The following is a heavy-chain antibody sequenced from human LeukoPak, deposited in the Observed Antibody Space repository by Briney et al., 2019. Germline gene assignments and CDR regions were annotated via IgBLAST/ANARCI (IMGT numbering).Heavy chain of an antibody. V-gene: IGHV3-48*01. CDR1: GFIFDDYA. D-gene: IGHD1-14*01. CDR3: ARGRDSGYYYYMDV. J-gene: IGHJ6*03. CDR2: ISGSSSAI. Sequence: PGGSLRLSCEASGFIFDDYAMHWVRQVPGKGLEWVSYISGSSSAIYYADSVKGRFTISRDNAKNSLYLQMNSLRAEDTAVYYCARGRDSGYYYYMDVWGKGTTVTVSS.